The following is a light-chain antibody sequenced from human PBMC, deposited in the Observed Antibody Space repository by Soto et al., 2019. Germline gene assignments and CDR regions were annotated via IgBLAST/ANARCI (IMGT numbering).Light chain of an antibody. Sequence: DGVMTQSPLSLPVPLGQPASISCRSSQSLVYSDGNTYLHWFQQRPGQSPRRLIYKVSNRDSGVPDRFSGSGSGTDFTLTISRLQPEDFATYYCLQFYNFSWTFGQGTKVDIK. J-gene: IGKJ1*01. CDR1: QSLVYSDGNTY. CDR2: KVS. CDR3: LQFYNFSWT. V-gene: IGKV2-30*01.